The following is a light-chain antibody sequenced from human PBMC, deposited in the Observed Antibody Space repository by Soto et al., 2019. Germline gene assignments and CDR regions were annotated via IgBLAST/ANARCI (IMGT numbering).Light chain of an antibody. Sequence: DIQLTQSPSFLSEFVGDRVTITCRASQDISNDLAWYQKKPGKAPKLLIYAASTLDSGVPSRFSGRGSGTEFTLTINSLQPEDFATYYCQQFNSYPLTFGGGTQVDFK. CDR1: QDISND. CDR2: AAS. V-gene: IGKV1-9*01. CDR3: QQFNSYPLT. J-gene: IGKJ4*01.